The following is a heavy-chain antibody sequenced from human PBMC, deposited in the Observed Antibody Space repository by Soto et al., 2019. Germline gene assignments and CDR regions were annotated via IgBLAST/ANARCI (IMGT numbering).Heavy chain of an antibody. CDR3: ARDLFPTYSSSHYGMDV. V-gene: IGHV1-46*01. Sequence: QVHLVQSGAEVKKPGASVKVSCKASGYTFTSYYMHWVRQAPGQGREWMGIINPSGGSTSYAQKFQGRVTMTRDTSTSTVYMELSSLRSEDTAVYYCARDLFPTYSSSHYGMDVWGQGTTVTVSS. CDR2: INPSGGST. D-gene: IGHD6-13*01. J-gene: IGHJ6*02. CDR1: GYTFTSYY.